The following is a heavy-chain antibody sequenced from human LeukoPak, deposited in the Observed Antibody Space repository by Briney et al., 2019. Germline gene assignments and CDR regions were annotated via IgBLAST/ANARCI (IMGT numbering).Heavy chain of an antibody. V-gene: IGHV3-66*01. CDR2: IYSGGRT. J-gene: IGHJ4*02. CDR3: ARAGPSSSWHQFDY. Sequence: GGSLRLSCAASGFTVSSNYMSWVRQAPGKGLEWVSVIYSGGRTYYADSVKGRFTISRDNSKNTLYLQMNRLRAEDTAVYYCARAGPSSSWHQFDYWGQGTLVTVSS. CDR1: GFTVSSNY. D-gene: IGHD6-13*01.